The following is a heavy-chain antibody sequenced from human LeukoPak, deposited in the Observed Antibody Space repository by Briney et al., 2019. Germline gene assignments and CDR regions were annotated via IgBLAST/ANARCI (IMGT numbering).Heavy chain of an antibody. CDR3: ARAVPSFDFWGGGNWFDP. CDR2: IYHSGST. Sequence: SETLSLTCTVSGYSISSGYYWGWSRQPPGKGLEWIGSIYHSGSTYYNPSLKSRVTISVDTSKNQFSLKLSSVTAADTAVYYCARAVPSFDFWGGGNWFDPWGQETLVTVSS. CDR1: GYSISSGYY. D-gene: IGHD3-3*01. J-gene: IGHJ5*02. V-gene: IGHV4-38-2*02.